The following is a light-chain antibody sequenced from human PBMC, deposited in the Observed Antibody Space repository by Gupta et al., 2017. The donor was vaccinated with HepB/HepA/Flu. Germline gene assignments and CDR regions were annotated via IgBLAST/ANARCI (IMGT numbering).Light chain of an antibody. Sequence: DIQMTQSPSSLSASVGDRVTITCQANRDISNYLNWYQQKPGKAPKLLIYDASIWETGVPSRFSGSGSGTDFTFTINSRQPEDTATYYCQHYDNLPKYTFGQGTNLEI. CDR1: RDISNY. CDR2: DAS. CDR3: QHYDNLPKYT. V-gene: IGKV1-33*01. J-gene: IGKJ2*01.